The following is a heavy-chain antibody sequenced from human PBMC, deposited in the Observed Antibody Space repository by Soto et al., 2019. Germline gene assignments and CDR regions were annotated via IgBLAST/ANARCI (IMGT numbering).Heavy chain of an antibody. V-gene: IGHV3-21*01. J-gene: IGHJ4*02. CDR1: GFTFSSYS. D-gene: IGHD2-15*01. Sequence: EVQLVESGGGLVKPGGSLRLSCAASGFTFSSYSMNWVRQAPGKGLEWVSSISSSRGYTSYADSVKGRFTISRDNAKNSLYLQIASLRAEDTAVYYCARGRSLNTNMDYWGQGALVTVSS. CDR3: ARGRSLNTNMDY. CDR2: ISSSRGYT.